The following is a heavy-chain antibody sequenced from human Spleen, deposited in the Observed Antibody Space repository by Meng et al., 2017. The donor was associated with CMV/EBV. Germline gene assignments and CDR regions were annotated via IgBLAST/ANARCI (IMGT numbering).Heavy chain of an antibody. Sequence: SETLSLTCTVSGGSISSSSYYWGWIRQPPGKGLEWIGSIYYSGSTYYNPSLKSRVTISVDTSKNQFSLKLSSVTAADTAVYYCARASAAYSSTWFDYWGQGTLVTVSS. J-gene: IGHJ5*01. CDR2: IYYSGST. CDR1: GGSISSSSYY. CDR3: ARASAAYSSTWFDY. D-gene: IGHD6-13*01. V-gene: IGHV4-39*07.